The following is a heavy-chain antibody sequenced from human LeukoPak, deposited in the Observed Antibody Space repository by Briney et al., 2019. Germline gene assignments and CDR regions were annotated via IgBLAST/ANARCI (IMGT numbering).Heavy chain of an antibody. V-gene: IGHV3-30-3*01. J-gene: IGHJ3*02. Sequence: GGSLRLSCAASGFTFSSYAMHWVRQALGKGLEWVAVISYDGSNKYYADSVKGRFTISRDNSKNTLYLQMNSLRAEDTAVYYCARDVAFDTWGQGTMVTVSS. CDR2: ISYDGSNK. CDR1: GFTFSSYA. CDR3: ARDVAFDT.